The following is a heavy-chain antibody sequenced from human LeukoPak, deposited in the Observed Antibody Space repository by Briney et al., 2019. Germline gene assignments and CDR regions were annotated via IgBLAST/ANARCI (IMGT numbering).Heavy chain of an antibody. V-gene: IGHV3-21*01. Sequence: PGGSLRLSCAASGFTFSTYSMNWVRQAPGKGLEWVSFISSSSEYIYYTDSVKGRFIISRDNAKNSLYLQVNSLRAEDTAVYYCARDLSGVTGYTYGRGIDYWGQGTLVTVSS. D-gene: IGHD5-18*01. J-gene: IGHJ4*02. CDR3: ARDLSGVTGYTYGRGIDY. CDR1: GFTFSTYS. CDR2: ISSSSEYI.